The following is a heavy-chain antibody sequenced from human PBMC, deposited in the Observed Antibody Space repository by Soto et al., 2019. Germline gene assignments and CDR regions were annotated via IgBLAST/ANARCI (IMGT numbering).Heavy chain of an antibody. V-gene: IGHV5-51*01. Sequence: GESLKISCKTSEYIFTNFWIGWVRQMPGKGLEWMGSIHPSDSETRYSPSFQGQVTISGDKSIFTAYLQWSSLKASGTAIYYCARRVETTSMWAYDIWGQGTMVTVSS. J-gene: IGHJ3*02. CDR3: ARRVETTSMWAYDI. CDR1: EYIFTNFW. D-gene: IGHD1-1*01. CDR2: IHPSDSET.